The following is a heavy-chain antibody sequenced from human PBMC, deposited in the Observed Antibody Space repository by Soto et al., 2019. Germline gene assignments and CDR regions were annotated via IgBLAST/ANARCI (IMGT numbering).Heavy chain of an antibody. CDR2: MSGDGKTR. V-gene: IGHV3-74*01. J-gene: IGHJ5*02. CDR3: ATTYVPLIARFDP. Sequence: GGSLRLSCAASGLTFSNYFMHWVRQGPGEGLVWVSRMSGDGKTRSYADSVKGRFTISRYNPKIPLYLQMNSLRVEDTSVYYCATTYVPLIARFDPWRQGTLVTVSS. CDR1: GLTFSNYF. D-gene: IGHD3-10*02.